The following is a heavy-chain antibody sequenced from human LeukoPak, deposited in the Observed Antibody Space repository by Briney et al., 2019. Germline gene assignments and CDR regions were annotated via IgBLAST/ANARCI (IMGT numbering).Heavy chain of an antibody. J-gene: IGHJ4*02. Sequence: PSETLSLTCIVSGGSISSSNYYWGWIRQPPGKGLECIGSICYSGSSYYNPSLKSRVTISVDTSKNQFSLKLSSVTAADTAVYYCARSGWFGEASMLWGQGTLVTVSS. CDR2: ICYSGSS. V-gene: IGHV4-39*01. CDR3: ARSGWFGEASML. CDR1: GGSISSSNYY. D-gene: IGHD3-10*01.